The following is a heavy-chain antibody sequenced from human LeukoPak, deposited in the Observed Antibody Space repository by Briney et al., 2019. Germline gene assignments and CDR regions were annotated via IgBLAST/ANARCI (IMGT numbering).Heavy chain of an antibody. V-gene: IGHV3-15*01. CDR3: TTDLGTYYHGSQRLIPIDY. CDR2: IKSKTDGETT. Sequence: SWVRQAPGKGLEWIGRIKSKTDGETTNYAEPVRGRFTISRDDSKSAVYLQINSLKIEDTAVYYCTTDLGTYYHGSQRLIPIDYWGQGTLVTVSS. D-gene: IGHD3-10*01. J-gene: IGHJ4*02.